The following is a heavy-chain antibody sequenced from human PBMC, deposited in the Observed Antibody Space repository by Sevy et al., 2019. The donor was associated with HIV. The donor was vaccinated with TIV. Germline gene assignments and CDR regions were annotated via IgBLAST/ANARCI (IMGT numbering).Heavy chain of an antibody. V-gene: IGHV3-33*01. Sequence: GESLKISCAASGFTFSSYGMHWVRQAPGKGLEWVAVIWYDGSNKYYADSVKGRFTISRENSKNTLYLQMNSLRAEDTAVYYCARESSIVVVTAHPSRSYGMDVWGQGTTVTVSS. CDR2: IWYDGSNK. D-gene: IGHD2-21*02. J-gene: IGHJ6*02. CDR1: GFTFSSYG. CDR3: ARESSIVVVTAHPSRSYGMDV.